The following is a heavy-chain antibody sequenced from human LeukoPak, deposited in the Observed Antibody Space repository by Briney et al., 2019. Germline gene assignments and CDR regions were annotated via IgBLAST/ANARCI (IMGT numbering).Heavy chain of an antibody. CDR3: FDP. CDR1: GGSISSSSYY. CDR2: IYYSGST. V-gene: IGHV4-39*01. D-gene: IGHD7-27*01. Sequence: PSETLSLTCTVSGGSISSSSYYWGWIRQPPGKGLEWIGSIYYSGSTYYNPSLKSRVTISVDKSKNQFSLKLSSDCARHELGIDWFDPWGQGTLVTVSS. J-gene: IGHJ5*02.